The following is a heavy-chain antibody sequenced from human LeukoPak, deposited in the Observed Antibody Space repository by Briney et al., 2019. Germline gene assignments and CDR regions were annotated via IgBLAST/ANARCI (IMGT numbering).Heavy chain of an antibody. CDR3: ARIYYFGDNNWRYFDN. CDR1: GFNFNSYW. Sequence: GGSLRLSCAASGFNFNSYWMSWVRQAPGKGLEWVANIDPDGSEKQYGDSVKGRFTTSRDNAKNSVYLQMNSPRAEYTSIYYCARIYYFGDNNWRYFDNWGQGTLVTVSS. D-gene: IGHD3-10*01. CDR2: IDPDGSEK. J-gene: IGHJ4*02. V-gene: IGHV3-7*01.